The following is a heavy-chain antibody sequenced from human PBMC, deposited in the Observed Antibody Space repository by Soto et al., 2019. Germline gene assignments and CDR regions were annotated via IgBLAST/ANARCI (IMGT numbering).Heavy chain of an antibody. V-gene: IGHV3-7*01. D-gene: IGHD5-12*01. J-gene: IGHJ6*02. Sequence: GGSLRLSCAASGFTFSSYWMSWVRQAPGKGLEWVANIKQDGSEKYYVDSVKGRFTISRDNAKNSLYLQMNSLRAEDTAVYYCARDTPKRDGYNYYYYGMDVWGQGTTVTVSS. CDR2: IKQDGSEK. CDR1: GFTFSSYW. CDR3: ARDTPKRDGYNYYYYGMDV.